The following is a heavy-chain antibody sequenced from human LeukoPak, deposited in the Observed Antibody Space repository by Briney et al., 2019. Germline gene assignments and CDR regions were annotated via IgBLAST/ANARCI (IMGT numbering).Heavy chain of an antibody. J-gene: IGHJ4*02. Sequence: PGGSLRLSCAASGFTFNTYSMNWVRQAPGKGLEWVSSISSSSKYIYYADSVKGRFTISRDNAKNSLYLQMNSLRAEDTAVYYCARVKEWLLLRLFDYWGQGTLVTVSS. D-gene: IGHD3-22*01. CDR3: ARVKEWLLLRLFDY. CDR1: GFTFNTYS. V-gene: IGHV3-21*01. CDR2: ISSSSKYI.